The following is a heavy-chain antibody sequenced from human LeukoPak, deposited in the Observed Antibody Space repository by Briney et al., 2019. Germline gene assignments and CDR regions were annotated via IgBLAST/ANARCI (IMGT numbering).Heavy chain of an antibody. CDR2: ISAYNGNT. CDR3: ARGGYYYDSSGYRFDY. CDR1: GYTFTSYG. J-gene: IGHJ4*02. Sequence: ASVKVSCKASGYTFTSYGISWVRQAPGQGLEWMGWISAYNGNTNYAQELQGRVTMTTDTSTSTAYMELRSLRSDDTAVYYCARGGYYYDSSGYRFDYWGQGTLVTVSS. D-gene: IGHD3-22*01. V-gene: IGHV1-18*01.